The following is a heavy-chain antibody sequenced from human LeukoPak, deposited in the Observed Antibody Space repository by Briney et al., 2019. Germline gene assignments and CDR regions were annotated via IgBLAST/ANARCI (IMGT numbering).Heavy chain of an antibody. V-gene: IGHV4-39*07. Sequence: SETLSLTCTVSGGSINSRDYSWDWIRQPPGKGLEWIGSISYGGNAYYNPSLKSRVTISVDTSKNQFSLKLSSVTAADTAMYYCARAWATDYFDYWGQGTLVTVSS. CDR3: ARAWATDYFDY. CDR1: GGSINSRDYS. CDR2: ISYGGNA. J-gene: IGHJ4*02.